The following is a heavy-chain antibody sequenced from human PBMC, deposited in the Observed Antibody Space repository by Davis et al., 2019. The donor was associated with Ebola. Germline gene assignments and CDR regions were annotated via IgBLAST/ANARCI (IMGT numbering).Heavy chain of an antibody. CDR1: GGSISSGGYY. V-gene: IGHV4-31*03. CDR2: IYYSGST. CDR3: ARDRGTGGDAFDI. Sequence: PSETLSLTCTVSGGSISSGGYYWSWIRQHPGKGLEWIGYIYYSGSTYYNPSLKSRVTISVDTSKNQFSLKLSSVTAADTAVYYCARDRGTGGDAFDIWGQGTMVTVSS. D-gene: IGHD1-14*01. J-gene: IGHJ3*02.